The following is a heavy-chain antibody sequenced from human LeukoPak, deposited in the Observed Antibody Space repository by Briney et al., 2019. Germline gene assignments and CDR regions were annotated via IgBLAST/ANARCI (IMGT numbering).Heavy chain of an antibody. Sequence: PGGSLRLSCAASGFTFNYYVVHWARQAPGKGLEWVAVISYDGSNEYYADSVKGRFTISRDNSKKTLFLQMNSLRADDTAVYYCVRELAANPGDYYYYGMDVWGQGTTVTVSS. J-gene: IGHJ6*02. D-gene: IGHD2-15*01. CDR3: VRELAANPGDYYYYGMDV. CDR1: GFTFNYYV. V-gene: IGHV3-30*04. CDR2: ISYDGSNE.